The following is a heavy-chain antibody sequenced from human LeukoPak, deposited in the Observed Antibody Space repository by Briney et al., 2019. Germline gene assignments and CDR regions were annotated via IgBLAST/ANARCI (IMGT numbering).Heavy chain of an antibody. V-gene: IGHV1-8*02. CDR1: GYTFTSYG. J-gene: IGHJ5*02. CDR3: ARESGIAGTDWFDP. Sequence: ASVKVSCKASGYTFTSYGISWVRQATGQGLEWMGWMNPNSGNTGYAQKFQGRVTMTRNTSISTVYMELSSLRSEDTAVYYCARESGIAGTDWFDPWGQGTLVTVSS. CDR2: MNPNSGNT. D-gene: IGHD6-13*01.